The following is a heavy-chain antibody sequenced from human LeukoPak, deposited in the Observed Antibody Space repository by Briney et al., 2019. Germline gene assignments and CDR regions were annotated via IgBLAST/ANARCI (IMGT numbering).Heavy chain of an antibody. D-gene: IGHD6-13*01. CDR2: IYYSGST. CDR3: AGHSSIAAAGTDDAFDI. Sequence: SETLSLTCTVSGGSISSYYWSWIRQPAGKGLEWIGRIYYSGSTNYNPSLKSRVTISVDTSKNQFSLKLSSVTAADTAVYYCAGHSSIAAAGTDDAFDIWGQGTMVTVSS. J-gene: IGHJ3*02. CDR1: GGSISSYY. V-gene: IGHV4-59*08.